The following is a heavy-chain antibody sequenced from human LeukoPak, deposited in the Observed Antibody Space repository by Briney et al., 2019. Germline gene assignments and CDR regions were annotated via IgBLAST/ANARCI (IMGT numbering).Heavy chain of an antibody. Sequence: GGSLRLSCAASGFTVSSNYMSWVRQAPGKGLEWVSVIYSGGSTYYADSVKGRFTISRDNSKNTLYLQMNSLRAEDTAVYYCAKFSLWFGEPNWFDPWGQGTLVTVSS. D-gene: IGHD3-10*01. CDR1: GFTVSSNY. CDR2: IYSGGST. J-gene: IGHJ5*02. V-gene: IGHV3-66*01. CDR3: AKFSLWFGEPNWFDP.